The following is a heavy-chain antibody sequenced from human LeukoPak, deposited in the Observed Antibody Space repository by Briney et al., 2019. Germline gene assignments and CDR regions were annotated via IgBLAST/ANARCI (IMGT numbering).Heavy chain of an antibody. J-gene: IGHJ3*02. Sequence: SETLSLTCTVSGGSISSYYWSWIRQPPGKGLEWIGYIYYSGSTNYNPSLKSRVTISVDTSKNQFSLKLSSVTAADTAVYYCASGASSAVADNAFDIWGQGTMVTVSS. CDR1: GGSISSYY. CDR3: ASGASSAVADNAFDI. CDR2: IYYSGST. D-gene: IGHD6-19*01. V-gene: IGHV4-59*08.